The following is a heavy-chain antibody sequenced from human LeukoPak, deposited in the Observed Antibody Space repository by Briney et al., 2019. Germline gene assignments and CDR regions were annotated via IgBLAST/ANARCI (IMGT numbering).Heavy chain of an antibody. CDR2: IWYDGSNK. CDR1: GFTFSSYG. CDR3: AKGSLIAVAGPFDC. V-gene: IGHV3-33*06. Sequence: GRSLRLSCAASGFTFSSYGMHWVRQAPGKGLEWVAVIWYDGSNKYYADSVKGRFTISRDNSKNTLYLHMNSLRAEDTALYYCAKGSLIAVAGPFDCWGQGTLVTVSS. J-gene: IGHJ4*02. D-gene: IGHD6-19*01.